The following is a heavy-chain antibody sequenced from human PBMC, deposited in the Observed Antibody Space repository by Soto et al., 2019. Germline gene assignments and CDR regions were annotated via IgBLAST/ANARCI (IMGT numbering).Heavy chain of an antibody. V-gene: IGHV1-18*01. CDR1: GYTFTSYG. CDR2: ISGYNGNT. D-gene: IGHD3-22*01. J-gene: IGHJ4*02. Sequence: QVQLVQSGAEVKKPGASVKVSCKASGYTFTSYGISWVRQAPGQGLEWMGWISGYNGNTKYAQKLQGRVTMTTDTPTSTAYMELRSLRSDDTAEYYFAIDLRGQIVDYWGQGTLVTVSS. CDR3: AIDLRGQIVDY.